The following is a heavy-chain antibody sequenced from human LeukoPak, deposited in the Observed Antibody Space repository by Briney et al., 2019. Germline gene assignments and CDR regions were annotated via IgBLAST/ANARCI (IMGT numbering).Heavy chain of an antibody. V-gene: IGHV4-61*05. CDR2: IYYTGST. J-gene: IGHJ4*02. CDR3: ARVTEWNDFDY. Sequence: SETLSLTCSVSGAFITSSPYFWGWIRQSPGKGLEWIGYIYYTGSTNYNPSLKSRVTISVDTSKNQFSLKLSSVTAADTAVYYCARVTEWNDFDYWGQGTLVTVSS. D-gene: IGHD1-1*01. CDR1: GAFITSSPYF.